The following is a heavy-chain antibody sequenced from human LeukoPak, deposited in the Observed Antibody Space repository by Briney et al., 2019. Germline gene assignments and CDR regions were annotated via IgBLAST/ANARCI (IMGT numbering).Heavy chain of an antibody. CDR2: IYYSGST. D-gene: IGHD2-2*01. V-gene: IGHV4-30-4*01. CDR3: ARDRTPRFCPSTSSLCGMDV. CDR1: GGSISSGDYH. Sequence: SETLSLTCTVSGGSISSGDYHWSWIRQPPGKGLEWIGYIYYSGSTYYNPSLNSRVTISVDTSKNQFSLKLSSVTAADTAMYYCARDRTPRFCPSTSSLCGMDVWGQGTTVTVS. J-gene: IGHJ6*02.